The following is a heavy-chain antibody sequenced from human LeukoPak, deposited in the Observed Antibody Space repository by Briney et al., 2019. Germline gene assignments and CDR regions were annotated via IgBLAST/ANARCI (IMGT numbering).Heavy chain of an antibody. D-gene: IGHD3-22*01. J-gene: IGHJ4*02. CDR2: INAGNGNT. CDR1: GYTFTEYN. Sequence: ASVKVSCKASGYTFTEYNVNWVRQATGQGLEWMGWINAGNGNTKYSQKFQGRVTITRDTSASTAYMELSSLRSEDTAVYYCARAAAYEDYYDSSRDYWGQGTLVTVSS. V-gene: IGHV1-3*01. CDR3: ARAAAYEDYYDSSRDY.